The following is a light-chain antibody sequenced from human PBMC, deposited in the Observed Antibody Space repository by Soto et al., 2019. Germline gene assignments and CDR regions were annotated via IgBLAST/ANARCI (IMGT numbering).Light chain of an antibody. CDR3: QQYNNWPVT. CDR1: PSVSSN. CDR2: GAS. J-gene: IGKJ3*01. Sequence: VMTQSPATLPVSPGERATLSCRASPSVSSNLAWYQQKPGQAPRLLIYGASTRATGIPARFSGSGSGTEFTLTVSSLQSEDFAVYYCQQYNNWPVTFGPGTKVDIK. V-gene: IGKV3-15*01.